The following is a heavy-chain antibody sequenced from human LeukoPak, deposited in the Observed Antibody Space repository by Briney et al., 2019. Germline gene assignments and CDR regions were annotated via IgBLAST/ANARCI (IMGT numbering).Heavy chain of an antibody. CDR1: GGTFSSYA. CDR3: ARPQTYYYDSSGYVR. V-gene: IGHV1-69*05. J-gene: IGHJ4*02. CDR2: IIPIFGTA. Sequence: SVKVSCKASGGTFSSYAISWVRQAPGQGLEWMGRIIPIFGTANYAQKFQGRVTITTGESTSTAYMELSSLRSEDTAVYYCARPQTYYYDSSGYVRWGQGTLVTVSS. D-gene: IGHD3-22*01.